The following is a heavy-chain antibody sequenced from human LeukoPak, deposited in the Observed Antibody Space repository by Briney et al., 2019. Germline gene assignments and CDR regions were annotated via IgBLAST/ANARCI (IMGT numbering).Heavy chain of an antibody. Sequence: GGSLRLSCAASGFTVSSNYMSWVRQGPGKGLECVSVISNDGDTYYGDSVKGRFTISRDNSKNTLYLQMNSLRAEDTGVYYCAKDWAYSGNYYYFDYWGQGTLVTVSS. J-gene: IGHJ4*02. V-gene: IGHV3-66*02. D-gene: IGHD1-26*01. CDR2: ISNDGDT. CDR3: AKDWAYSGNYYYFDY. CDR1: GFTVSSNY.